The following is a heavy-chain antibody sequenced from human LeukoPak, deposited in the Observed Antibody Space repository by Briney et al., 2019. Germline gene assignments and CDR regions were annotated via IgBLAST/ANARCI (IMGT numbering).Heavy chain of an antibody. Sequence: GGSLRLSCAASGFTFSTYAMYWVRQAPGEGLEYVSAISSNGGSTYYANSVKGRFTISRDNSKNTLYLQMGSLRAEDTAVYYCAKDPTHGDYWGQGTLVTVSS. J-gene: IGHJ4*02. V-gene: IGHV3-64*01. CDR2: ISSNGGST. D-gene: IGHD1-26*01. CDR1: GFTFSTYA. CDR3: AKDPTHGDY.